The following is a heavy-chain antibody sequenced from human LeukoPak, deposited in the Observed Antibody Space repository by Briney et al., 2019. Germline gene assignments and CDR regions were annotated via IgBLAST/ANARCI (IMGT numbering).Heavy chain of an antibody. D-gene: IGHD1-26*01. Sequence: SETLSITCTVSGGSINSYYWSWIRQPQGKGLEWIGYIYYSGSTNYNPSLKSRVTISVDTSKNQFSLKLSSVTAADTAVYYCARGSGSYRGNYYYGMDVWGQGTTVTVSS. CDR3: ARGSGSYRGNYYYGMDV. CDR2: IYYSGST. J-gene: IGHJ6*02. CDR1: GGSINSYY. V-gene: IGHV4-59*01.